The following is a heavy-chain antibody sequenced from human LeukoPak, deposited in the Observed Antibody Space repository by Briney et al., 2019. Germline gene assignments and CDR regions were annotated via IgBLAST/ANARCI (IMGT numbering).Heavy chain of an antibody. V-gene: IGHV1-8*01. CDR1: GYTFTSYD. CDR2: MNPNSGNT. CDR3: ARRGYCSSTSCHAYYMDV. Sequence: RASVKVSCKASGYTFTSYDINWVRQATGQGLEWMGWMNPNSGNTGYAQKFQGRVTMTRNTSISTAYMELSSLRSEDTAVYYCARRGYCSSTSCHAYYMDVWGKGTTVTVSS. D-gene: IGHD2-2*01. J-gene: IGHJ6*03.